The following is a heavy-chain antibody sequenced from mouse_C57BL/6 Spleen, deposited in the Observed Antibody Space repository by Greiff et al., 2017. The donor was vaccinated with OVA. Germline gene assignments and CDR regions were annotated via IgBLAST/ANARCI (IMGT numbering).Heavy chain of an antibody. J-gene: IGHJ1*03. Sequence: EVQGVESGEGLVKPGGSLKLSCAASGFTFSSYAMSWVRQTPEKRLEWVAYISSGGDYIYYADTVKGRFTISRDNARNTLYLQMSSLKSEDTAMYYCTREGITTVVADRGYFDVWGTGTTVTVSS. CDR2: ISSGGDYI. CDR3: TREGITTVVADRGYFDV. V-gene: IGHV5-9-1*02. D-gene: IGHD1-1*01. CDR1: GFTFSSYA.